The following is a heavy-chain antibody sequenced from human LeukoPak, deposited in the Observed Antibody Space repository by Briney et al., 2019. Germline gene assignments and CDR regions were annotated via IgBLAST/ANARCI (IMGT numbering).Heavy chain of an antibody. Sequence: GGSLRLSCAASGFTFSSYSMNWVRQAPGKGLEWVSSLSSSSSFIYYADPVKGRFTISRDNAKNSLYLQMNSLRAEDTAVYYCALVYYYDSSGYDAFDIWGQGTMVTVSS. V-gene: IGHV3-21*01. CDR2: LSSSSSFI. CDR1: GFTFSSYS. D-gene: IGHD3-22*01. CDR3: ALVYYYDSSGYDAFDI. J-gene: IGHJ3*02.